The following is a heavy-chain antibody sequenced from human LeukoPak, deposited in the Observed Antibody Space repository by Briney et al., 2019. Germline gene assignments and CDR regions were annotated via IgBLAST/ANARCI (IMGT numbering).Heavy chain of an antibody. CDR1: GFTFSSYS. J-gene: IGHJ6*03. CDR3: ARGDYYMDV. CDR2: ISSSRSYI. V-gene: IGHV3-21*01. Sequence: PGGSLRLSCAASGFTFSSYSMNWVRQAPGKGLEWVSSISSSRSYIYYADSLKGRFTISRDNAKNSLYLQMNSLRAEDTAVYYCARGDYYMDVWGKGTTVTVSS.